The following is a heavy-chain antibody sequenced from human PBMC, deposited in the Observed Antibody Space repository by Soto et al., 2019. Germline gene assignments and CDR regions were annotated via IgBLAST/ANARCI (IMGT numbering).Heavy chain of an antibody. J-gene: IGHJ4*02. D-gene: IGHD3-10*01. V-gene: IGHV4-61*01. CDR2: IYYSGST. CDR1: GASVSSSYY. CDR3: ARDRGYYGSGSYYLDY. Sequence: SETLSLTCTVAGASVSSSYYWSWIRQPPGKGLEWIGYIYYSGSTNYNPSLKSRVTISVDTSKNQFSLKLSSVTAADTAVYYCARDRGYYGSGSYYLDYWGQGTLVTVSS.